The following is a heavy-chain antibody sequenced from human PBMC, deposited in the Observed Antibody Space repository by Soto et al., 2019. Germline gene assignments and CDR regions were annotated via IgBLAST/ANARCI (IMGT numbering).Heavy chain of an antibody. Sequence: SPTLSLTCAISGDSVSSNSAAWNWIRQSPSRGLEWLGRTYYRSQWYNDYAASVKSRITINPDTSKNQFSLQLNSVTPEDTAVYYCARGRDNWNYDDTYTGPLFDYWGQGTLVTVSS. CDR3: ARGRDNWNYDDTYTGPLFDY. D-gene: IGHD1-7*01. V-gene: IGHV6-1*01. J-gene: IGHJ4*02. CDR2: TYYRSQWYN. CDR1: GDSVSSNSAA.